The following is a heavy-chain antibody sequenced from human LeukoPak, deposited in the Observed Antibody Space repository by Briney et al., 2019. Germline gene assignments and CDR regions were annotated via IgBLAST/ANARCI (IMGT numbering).Heavy chain of an antibody. V-gene: IGHV3-7*01. CDR2: IKQDGSEK. D-gene: IGHD3-10*01. Sequence: QPGGSLRLSCAASGFTFSSYWMSWVRQAPGKGLEWVANIKQDGSEKYYVDSVKGRFTISRDNAKNSLYLQMNSLRAEDTAVYYCAREGLLWFGELWQNDYWGQGTLVTVSS. J-gene: IGHJ4*02. CDR1: GFTFSSYW. CDR3: AREGLLWFGELWQNDY.